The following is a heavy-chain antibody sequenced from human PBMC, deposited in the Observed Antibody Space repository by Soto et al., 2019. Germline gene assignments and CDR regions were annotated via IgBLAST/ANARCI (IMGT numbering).Heavy chain of an antibody. CDR1: GFNFLDHD. CDR2: IRNRGQSHIA. Sequence: VGSQRLSGAASGFNFLDHDVYWIRHAPGKGLEWVGRIRNRGQSHIADYAASVKGRFTMSRDDSENSLHLQMNSLRAEDTAVYFCARDERYNWLDPWGQGSLVTVSS. V-gene: IGHV3-72*01. J-gene: IGHJ5*02. D-gene: IGHD6-25*01. CDR3: ARDERYNWLDP.